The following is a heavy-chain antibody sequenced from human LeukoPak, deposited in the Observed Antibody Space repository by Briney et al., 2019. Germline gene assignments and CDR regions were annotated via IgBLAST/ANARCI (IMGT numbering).Heavy chain of an antibody. CDR1: GYTFTSYY. Sequence: ASVNVSCKASGYTFTSYYMHWVRQAPGQGLEGMGIINPSGGSTSYAQKFRGRVTMTRDTSTTTVYMELSSLRSEDTAVYYCARDQLPVVAAPKSRYYYYYMDVWGKGTTVTVSS. D-gene: IGHD2-15*01. CDR2: INPSGGST. J-gene: IGHJ6*03. V-gene: IGHV1-46*01. CDR3: ARDQLPVVAAPKSRYYYYYMDV.